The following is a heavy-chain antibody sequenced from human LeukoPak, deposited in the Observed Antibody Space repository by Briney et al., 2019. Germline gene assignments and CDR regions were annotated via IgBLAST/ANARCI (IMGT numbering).Heavy chain of an antibody. Sequence: GASVKVSFKASGYTFTSYDINWVRQATGQGLAWMGWMNPNSGNTGYAQKFQGRVTMTRNTCISTAYMELSSLRSEDTAVYYCARVYTPDYGDTWGQGTMVTVSS. CDR2: MNPNSGNT. J-gene: IGHJ3*01. CDR1: GYTFTSYD. CDR3: ARVYTPDYGDT. D-gene: IGHD4/OR15-4a*01. V-gene: IGHV1-8*01.